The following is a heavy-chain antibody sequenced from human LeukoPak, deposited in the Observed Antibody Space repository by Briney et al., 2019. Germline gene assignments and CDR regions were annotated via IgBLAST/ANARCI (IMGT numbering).Heavy chain of an antibody. Sequence: GGSLRLSCAASGFTFSSYGMHWVRQAPGKGLEWVTFIRYDGSNKYYADSVKGRFTISRDNSKNTLYLQMNSLRAEDTAVYYCARVGRYYYDSSGYYLDYWGQGTLVTVSS. CDR2: IRYDGSNK. V-gene: IGHV3-30*02. D-gene: IGHD3-22*01. J-gene: IGHJ4*02. CDR1: GFTFSSYG. CDR3: ARVGRYYYDSSGYYLDY.